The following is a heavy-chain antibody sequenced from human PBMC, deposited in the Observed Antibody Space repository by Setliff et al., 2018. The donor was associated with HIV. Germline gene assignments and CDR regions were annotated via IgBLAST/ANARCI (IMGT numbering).Heavy chain of an antibody. CDR1: GFTFSSYG. D-gene: IGHD2-8*01. J-gene: IGHJ6*02. CDR3: ARPTNIDTLYDGSQNFYMYYYGLDV. Sequence: PGGSLRLSCAASGFTFSSYGMHWVRQAQGKGLEWVAVIWYDGSNKYYADSVKGRFTISRDNSKNMLYLQMNSLRADDTAVYFCARPTNIDTLYDGSQNFYMYYYGLDVWGQGTTVTVSS. V-gene: IGHV3-33*01. CDR2: IWYDGSNK.